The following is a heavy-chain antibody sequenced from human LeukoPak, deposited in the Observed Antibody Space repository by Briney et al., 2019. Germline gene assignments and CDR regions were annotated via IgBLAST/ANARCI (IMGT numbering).Heavy chain of an antibody. CDR3: ARDKVQPSY. J-gene: IGHJ4*02. CDR2: ISGNGGST. CDR1: GFTFSSHA. Sequence: GGSLRLSCAASGFTFSSHAMHWVRQAPGKGLEYVSAISGNGGSTWYGNSVQGRFTISRDNSKNTLYLQMTSLRPDDTAVYYCARDKVQPSYWGQGTLVTVSS. D-gene: IGHD5-18*01. V-gene: IGHV3-64*01.